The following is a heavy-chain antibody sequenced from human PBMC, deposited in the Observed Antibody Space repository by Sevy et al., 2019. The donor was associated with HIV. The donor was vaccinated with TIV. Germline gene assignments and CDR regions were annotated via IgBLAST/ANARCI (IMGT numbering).Heavy chain of an antibody. CDR1: GGSISSGGYY. Sequence: SETLSLTCTVSGGSISSGGYYWSWIRQHPGKGLEWIGYIYYSGSTYYNPSLKSRVTISVDTSKNQFSLKLSSVTAADTAVYYCARDVGGDNWNYYYGMDVWGQGTTVTVSS. D-gene: IGHD1-20*01. V-gene: IGHV4-31*03. CDR3: ARDVGGDNWNYYYGMDV. CDR2: IYYSGST. J-gene: IGHJ6*02.